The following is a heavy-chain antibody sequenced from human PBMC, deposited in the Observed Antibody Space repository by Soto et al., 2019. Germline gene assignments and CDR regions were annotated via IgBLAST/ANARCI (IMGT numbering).Heavy chain of an antibody. CDR2: IYYSGST. CDR3: ARAGGDDGGALYY. J-gene: IGHJ4*02. D-gene: IGHD3-16*01. Sequence: SETLSLTCTVSGGSISSYYWSWIRQPPGKGLEWIGYIYYSGSTNYNPSLKSRVTISVDTSKNQFSLKLSSVTAADTAVYYCARAGGDDGGALYYWGQGTLVTVSS. V-gene: IGHV4-59*01. CDR1: GGSISSYY.